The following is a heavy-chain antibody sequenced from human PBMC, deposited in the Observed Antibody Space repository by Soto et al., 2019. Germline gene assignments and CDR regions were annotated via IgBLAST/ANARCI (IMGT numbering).Heavy chain of an antibody. CDR3: ASGRAAAGATDY. Sequence: QVQLVQSGAEVKKPGSSVKVSCKASGGTFSSYTISWVRQAPGQGLEWMGRIIPILGIANYAQKSQGRVTITADKSTSTAYMELSSLRSEDTAVYYCASGRAAAGATDYWGQGTLVTVSS. J-gene: IGHJ4*02. CDR2: IIPILGIA. CDR1: GGTFSSYT. D-gene: IGHD6-13*01. V-gene: IGHV1-69*02.